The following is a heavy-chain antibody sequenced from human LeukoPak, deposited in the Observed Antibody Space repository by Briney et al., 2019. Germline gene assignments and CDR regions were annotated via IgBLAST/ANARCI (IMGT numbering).Heavy chain of an antibody. CDR2: ISSSSSYI. Sequence: GGALRLSCAASGFTFSSYSMNWVRQAPGKGLERVSSISSSSSYIYYADSVKGRFTISRDNAKNSLYLQMNSLRAKETLVYSCARAPPTQAYWGREPWSPSPQ. CDR3: ARAPPTQAY. J-gene: IGHJ4*02. V-gene: IGHV3-21*01. CDR1: GFTFSSYS.